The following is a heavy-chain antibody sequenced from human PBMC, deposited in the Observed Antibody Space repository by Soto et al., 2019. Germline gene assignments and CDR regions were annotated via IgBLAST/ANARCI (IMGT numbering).Heavy chain of an antibody. CDR3: AKVRDSSGYYYYFDY. Sequence: EVQLLESGGGLVQPGGSLRLSCAASGFTFSSYAMSWVRQAPGKGLEWVSAISGSGGSTYYADSVKGRFTISRDNSKNTLYLQMNSMRAEDTAVYYCAKVRDSSGYYYYFDYWGQGTLVTVSS. D-gene: IGHD3-22*01. J-gene: IGHJ4*02. CDR2: ISGSGGST. CDR1: GFTFSSYA. V-gene: IGHV3-23*01.